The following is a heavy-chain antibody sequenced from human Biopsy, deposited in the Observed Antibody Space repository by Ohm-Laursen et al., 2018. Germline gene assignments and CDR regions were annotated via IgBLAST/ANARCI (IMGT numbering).Heavy chain of an antibody. J-gene: IGHJ3*02. CDR1: DASASSGRYY. D-gene: IGHD3-10*01. V-gene: IGHV4-61*01. Sequence: SQTLSLTCTVSDASASSGRYYWTWIRQPPRKPLEWIGYFYSSGTTGYNPSLESRLSISMDTSKNEVSLRLTSMTAADTAVYFCARAPADQYAARNYYSSHAFDMWGQGTKVTVSS. CDR3: ARAPADQYAARNYYSSHAFDM. CDR2: FYSSGTT.